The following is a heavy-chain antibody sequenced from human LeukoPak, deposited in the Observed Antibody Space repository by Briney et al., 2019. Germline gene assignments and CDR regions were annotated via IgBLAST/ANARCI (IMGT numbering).Heavy chain of an antibody. J-gene: IGHJ6*02. CDR2: INPSGGST. CDR3: ARGLLYSGSYPPRKYYYYYYGMDV. Sequence: ASVKVSCKASGYTFTSYYMHWVRQAPGQGLEWMGIINPSGGSTSYAQKFQGRVTMTRDTSTSTVYMELSSLRSEDTAVYYCARGLLYSGSYPPRKYYYYYYGMDVWGQGTTVTVSS. D-gene: IGHD1-26*01. CDR1: GYTFTSYY. V-gene: IGHV1-46*01.